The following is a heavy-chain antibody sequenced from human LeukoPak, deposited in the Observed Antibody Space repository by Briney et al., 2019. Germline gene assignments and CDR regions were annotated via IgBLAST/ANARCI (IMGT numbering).Heavy chain of an antibody. D-gene: IGHD3-22*01. J-gene: IGHJ3*02. CDR3: ARPRGCSCYYTGCMLKAFDS. V-gene: IGHV1-46*01. CDR1: GYTFTSYY. CDR2: INPSGGST. Sequence: ASVKVSCKASGYTFTSYYMHWVRQAPGQGLEWMGIINPSGGSTSYAQKFQGRVTMTRDTSTSTVYMELSSLRSEDTAVYYCARPRGCSCYYTGCMLKAFDSLGQGTMVTGSS.